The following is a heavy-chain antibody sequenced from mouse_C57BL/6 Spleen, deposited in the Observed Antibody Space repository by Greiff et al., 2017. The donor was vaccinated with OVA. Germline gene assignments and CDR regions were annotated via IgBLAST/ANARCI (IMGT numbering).Heavy chain of an antibody. Sequence: QVQLQQPGAELVRPGSSVKLSCKASGYTFTSYWMHWVKQRPIQGLEWIGNIDPSDSETHYNQKFKDKATLTVDKSSSTAYMQLISLTSEDSAVYYSARGGLYGNCVDYWGQGTTLTVSS. CDR3: ARGGLYGNCVDY. CDR1: GYTFTSYW. V-gene: IGHV1-52*01. J-gene: IGHJ2*01. CDR2: IDPSDSET. D-gene: IGHD2-1*01.